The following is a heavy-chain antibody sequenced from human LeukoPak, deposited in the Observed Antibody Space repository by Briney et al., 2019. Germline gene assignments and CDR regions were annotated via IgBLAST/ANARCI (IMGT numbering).Heavy chain of an antibody. CDR1: GGSFSGYF. Sequence: SETLSLTCAVYGGSFSGYFWSWIRQPPGKGLEWIGEINDRGSTNYNPALNSRVTISVDTSKNQVSLRLSSVTAADTALYYCARGRYSGYDFWFDPWGQGTLVTVSS. CDR3: ARGRYSGYDFWFDP. CDR2: INDRGST. V-gene: IGHV4-34*01. D-gene: IGHD5-12*01. J-gene: IGHJ5*02.